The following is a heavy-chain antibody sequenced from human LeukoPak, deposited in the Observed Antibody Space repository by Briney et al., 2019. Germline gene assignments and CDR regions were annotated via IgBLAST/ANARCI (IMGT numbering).Heavy chain of an antibody. J-gene: IGHJ4*02. CDR3: AKGISGYRSGTGGLIDY. Sequence: GGSLRLSCAASGLTFSSYGMNWVRQAPGKGLEWVSAISGSGTRTFYADSVKGRFTNSRDNSKNTLYLQMSSLRAEDTAIYYCAKGISGYRSGTGGLIDYWGQGTLVTVSS. V-gene: IGHV3-23*01. CDR2: ISGSGTRT. CDR1: GLTFSSYG. D-gene: IGHD3-22*01.